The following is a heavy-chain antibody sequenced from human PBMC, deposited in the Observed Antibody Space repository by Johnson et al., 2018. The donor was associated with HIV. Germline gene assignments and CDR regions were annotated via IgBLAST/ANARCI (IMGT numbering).Heavy chain of an antibody. V-gene: IGHV3-15*01. CDR2: ITSKTDGGTT. CDR1: GFTFSNAW. Sequence: VQLVESGGGLVKPGGSLRLSCAASGFTFSNAWMSWVRQAPGKGLEWVGRITSKTDGGTTDYAAPVKGRFTIARDDSKNTLYLQMNSLKTEDTAVYYCTTVSELDLSYYDESSGYWYVKLDIWGQGTRVTVSS. D-gene: IGHD3-22*01. CDR3: TTVSELDLSYYDESSGYWYVKLDI. J-gene: IGHJ3*02.